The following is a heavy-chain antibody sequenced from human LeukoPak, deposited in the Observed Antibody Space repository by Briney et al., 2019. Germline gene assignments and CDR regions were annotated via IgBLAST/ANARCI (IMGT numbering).Heavy chain of an antibody. D-gene: IGHD6-13*01. V-gene: IGHV3-74*01. CDR3: ASILLSSSWYGLGDY. CDR1: GFTFSSYW. J-gene: IGHJ4*02. Sequence: GGSLRLSCAASGFTFSSYWMHWVRQAPGKGLVWVSRINSDGSSTSYADSVKGRFTISRDNAKNTLYLQMNSLRAEDTAVYYCASILLSSSWYGLGDYWGQGTLVTVSS. CDR2: INSDGSST.